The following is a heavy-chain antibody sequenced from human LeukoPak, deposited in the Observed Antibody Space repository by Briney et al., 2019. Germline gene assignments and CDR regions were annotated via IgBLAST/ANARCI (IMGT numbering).Heavy chain of an antibody. CDR2: IYHSGST. CDR3: ARDGAIHDAFDI. Sequence: MSSETLSLTCAVSGGSISSSNWWSWVRQPPGKGLEWIGEIYHSGSTNYNPSLKSRVTISVDKSKNQFSLKLSSVTAADTAVYYCARDGAIHDAFDIWGQGTMVTVSS. J-gene: IGHJ3*02. D-gene: IGHD1-26*01. V-gene: IGHV4-4*02. CDR1: GGSISSSNW.